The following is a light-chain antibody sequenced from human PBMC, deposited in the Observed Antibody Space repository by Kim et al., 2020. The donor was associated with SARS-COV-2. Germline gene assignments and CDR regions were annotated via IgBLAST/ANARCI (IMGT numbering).Light chain of an antibody. V-gene: IGKV3-20*01. Sequence: SPGERATLSCRSSQSVSSSYLAWYQQILGQAPRLLIYAASNRSTDIPDRFSGSGSGADFTLTISRLEPEDFAVYYCQQYDSSPLTFGGGTKVEI. CDR1: QSVSSSY. J-gene: IGKJ4*01. CDR2: AAS. CDR3: QQYDSSPLT.